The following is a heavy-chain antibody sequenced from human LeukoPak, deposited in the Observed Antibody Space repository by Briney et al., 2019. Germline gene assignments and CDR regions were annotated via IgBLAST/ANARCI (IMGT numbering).Heavy chain of an antibody. J-gene: IGHJ3*02. CDR2: INPNSGGT. Sequence: GASVKVSCKASGYTFTGYYMHWVRQAPGQGLEWMGRINPNSGGTNYAQKFQGRVTMTRDTSISTAYMELSRLRSDDTAVYCCAREYDSSFGPAFDIWGQGTMVTVSS. V-gene: IGHV1-2*06. CDR3: AREYDSSFGPAFDI. D-gene: IGHD3-22*01. CDR1: GYTFTGYY.